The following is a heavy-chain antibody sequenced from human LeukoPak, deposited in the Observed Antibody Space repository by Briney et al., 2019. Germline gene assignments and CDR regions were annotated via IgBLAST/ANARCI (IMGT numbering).Heavy chain of an antibody. CDR1: GFTFSSYG. CDR3: ARGPGEGFSYGPLDS. CDR2: ILSDVTNK. Sequence: GGSLRLSCAPSGFTFSSYGMHWVRQAPGKGLEWVAVILSDVTNKYYADSVKGRFTISRDNSQNTLCLQLNSLRAEDTGVYYCARGPGEGFSYGPLDSWGQGTLVTVSS. D-gene: IGHD3-16*01. V-gene: IGHV3-33*01. J-gene: IGHJ4*02.